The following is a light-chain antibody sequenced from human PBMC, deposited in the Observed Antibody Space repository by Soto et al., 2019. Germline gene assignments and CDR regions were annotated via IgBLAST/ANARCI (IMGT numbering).Light chain of an antibody. CDR3: QQYDYLPYT. V-gene: IGKV1-33*01. CDR2: DAS. J-gene: IGKJ2*01. Sequence: DIQMTQSPSSLSASVGDKVTITCQADEDITNYLNWYQQKAGKAPKLLIYDASNLETGVPSRFSRSGSGTEFTFTISSLQPEDFATYYCQQYDYLPYTFGQGTKLEIK. CDR1: EDITNY.